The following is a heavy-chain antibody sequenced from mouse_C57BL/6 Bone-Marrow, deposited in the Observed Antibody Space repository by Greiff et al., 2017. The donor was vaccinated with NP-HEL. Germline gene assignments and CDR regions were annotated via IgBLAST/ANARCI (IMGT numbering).Heavy chain of an antibody. J-gene: IGHJ1*03. Sequence: VQLQQSGPVLVKPGASVKMSCKASGYTFTDYYMNWVKQSHGKSLEWIGVINPYNGGTSYNQKFKGQATLTVDQSSSQSYMELNSLTSKASAVDYCAGGGDYGSSFYWYCDVWGTGTTVTVSS. CDR2: INPYNGGT. D-gene: IGHD1-1*01. CDR1: GYTFTDYY. CDR3: AGGGDYGSSFYWYCDV. V-gene: IGHV1-19*01.